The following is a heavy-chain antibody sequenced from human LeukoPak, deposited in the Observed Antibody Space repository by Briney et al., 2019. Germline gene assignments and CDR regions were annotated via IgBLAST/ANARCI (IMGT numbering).Heavy chain of an antibody. Sequence: GGSLRLSCAASGFTFSSYAMSWVRQAPGKGLEWVSAISGSGGSTYYADSVKGRFTISRDNPKNTLYLQMNSLRAEDTAVYYCAKDMAIGVVPAAVYNWFDPWGQGTPVTVSS. J-gene: IGHJ5*02. V-gene: IGHV3-23*01. CDR2: ISGSGGST. CDR1: GFTFSSYA. D-gene: IGHD2-2*01. CDR3: AKDMAIGVVPAAVYNWFDP.